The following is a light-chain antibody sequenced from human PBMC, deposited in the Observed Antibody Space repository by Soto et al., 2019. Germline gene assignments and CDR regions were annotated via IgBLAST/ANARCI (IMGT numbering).Light chain of an antibody. V-gene: IGKV1-5*01. J-gene: IGKJ3*01. CDR3: QQLNIFPPLFT. CDR2: GAS. CDR1: QTISSW. Sequence: DIQMTQSPSTLSGSVGDRVTITCRASQTISSWLAWYQQKPGKAPELLIYGASTLRTGVASRFSGSGSGTEFTLTISSLQPEDFATYFCQQLNIFPPLFTFGPGTKVDIK.